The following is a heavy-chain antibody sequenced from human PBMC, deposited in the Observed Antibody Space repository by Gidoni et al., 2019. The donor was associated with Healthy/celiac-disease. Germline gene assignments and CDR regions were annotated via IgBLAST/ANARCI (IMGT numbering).Heavy chain of an antibody. D-gene: IGHD2-2*01. CDR1: GFTFSSYA. CDR2: ISYDGSNK. CDR3: AREKDCSSTSCYGGFGY. V-gene: IGHV3-30-3*01. Sequence: QVQLVESGGGVVQPGRSLRLSCAASGFTFSSYAMHWVRQAPGKGLEGVAVISYDGSNKYYADSVKGRFTISRDNSKNTLYLQMNSLRAEDTAVYYCAREKDCSSTSCYGGFGYWGQGTLVTVSS. J-gene: IGHJ4*02.